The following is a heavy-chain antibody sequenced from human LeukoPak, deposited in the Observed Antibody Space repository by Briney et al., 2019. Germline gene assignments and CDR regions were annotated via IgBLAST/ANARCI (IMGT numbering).Heavy chain of an antibody. CDR1: GCSFMSYW. J-gene: IGHJ4*02. CDR3: ARFRPMGPSTY. V-gene: IGHV5-51*01. D-gene: IGHD2-2*01. Sequence: GESLKISCKGSGCSFMSYWIGWVRQMPGKGLEWMGIIYPGDSDTRYSPPFQGQVTISADKSISTAYLQWSSLKTSDTAMYYCARFRPMGPSTYWGQGTLVTVSS. CDR2: IYPGDSDT.